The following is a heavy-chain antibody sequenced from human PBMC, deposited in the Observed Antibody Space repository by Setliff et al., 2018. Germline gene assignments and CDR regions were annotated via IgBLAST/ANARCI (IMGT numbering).Heavy chain of an antibody. J-gene: IGHJ4*02. CDR2: IKQDGSEK. CDR1: GFTFSSYW. CDR3: ARVYSAGYYDSSGYYGSPPYYFDY. D-gene: IGHD3-22*01. Sequence: GESLKISCAASGFTFSSYWMSWVRQAPGKGLEWVANIKQDGSEKYYVDSVKGRFTISRDNAKNSLYLQMNSLRAEDTAVYYCARVYSAGYYDSSGYYGSPPYYFDYWGQGTLVTVSS. V-gene: IGHV3-7*03.